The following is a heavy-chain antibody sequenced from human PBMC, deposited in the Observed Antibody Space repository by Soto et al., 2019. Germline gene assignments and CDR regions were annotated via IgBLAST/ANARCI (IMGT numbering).Heavy chain of an antibody. J-gene: IGHJ5*02. CDR3: AREGGPYNRPPDP. Sequence: QVQLVESGGGVVQPGRSLRLSCAASGFTFSSYAMHWVRQAPGKGLEWVAVISYDGSNKYYADSVKGRFTISRDNSKNSLYRKRNGLRAEDRPVFYWAREGGPYNRPPDPWGQGTLATVSS. V-gene: IGHV3-30-3*01. CDR1: GFTFSSYA. CDR2: ISYDGSNK. D-gene: IGHD1-1*01.